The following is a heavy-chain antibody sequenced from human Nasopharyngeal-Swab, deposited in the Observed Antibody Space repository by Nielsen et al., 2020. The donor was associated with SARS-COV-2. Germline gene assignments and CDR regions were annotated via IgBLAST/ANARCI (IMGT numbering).Heavy chain of an antibody. Sequence: ASVKVSCKASGYTFTSYDIIWVRQATGQGLEWMGWMNPNSVNTGYAQKFQGRVTMTRNTSISTAYMELSSLRSEDTAVYYCARGRRGIVGATVYYFDYWGQGTLVTVSS. CDR1: GYTFTSYD. D-gene: IGHD1-26*01. CDR2: MNPNSVNT. CDR3: ARGRRGIVGATVYYFDY. V-gene: IGHV1-8*01. J-gene: IGHJ4*02.